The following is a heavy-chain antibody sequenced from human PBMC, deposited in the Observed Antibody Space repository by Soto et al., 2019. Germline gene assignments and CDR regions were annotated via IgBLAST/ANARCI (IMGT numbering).Heavy chain of an antibody. D-gene: IGHD2-2*01. Sequence: QSGGSLRLSCAASGFTFNDYAMTWVRQAPGKGLEWVSGISDSGGDTYNADSVRGRFTISRDNSKNTLYLQMNSLRAEDTAVYYCAKRDCSSINCYVIDYWGQGTLVTVSS. CDR1: GFTFNDYA. J-gene: IGHJ4*02. CDR3: AKRDCSSINCYVIDY. V-gene: IGHV3-23*01. CDR2: ISDSGGDT.